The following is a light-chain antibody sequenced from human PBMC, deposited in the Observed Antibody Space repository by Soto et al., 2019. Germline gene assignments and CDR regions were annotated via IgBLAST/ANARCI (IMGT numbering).Light chain of an antibody. Sequence: DIVLTQSPAPLSLSPGERATLSCRASQRLSTYVAWYQQKPGQAPRLLIYDTSKRATGVPTRFSGSGSGTDFTLTISSLEPEDFALYYCQQRSTWPPGYTFGQGTKLEIK. CDR2: DTS. J-gene: IGKJ2*01. V-gene: IGKV3-11*01. CDR1: QRLSTY. CDR3: QQRSTWPPGYT.